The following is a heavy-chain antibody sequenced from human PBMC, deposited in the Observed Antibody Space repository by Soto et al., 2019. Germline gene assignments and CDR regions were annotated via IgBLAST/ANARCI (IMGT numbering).Heavy chain of an antibody. J-gene: IGHJ6*02. V-gene: IGHV5-51*01. D-gene: IGHD6-13*01. CDR3: ARYSSNWFQTEGMDV. CDR2: IYPGDSDT. CDR1: GYSFTSYW. Sequence: PGESLKISCKGSGYSFTSYWIGWVRQMPGKGLEWMGIIYPGDSDTRYSPSFQGQVTISADKSISTAYLQWSSLKASDTAMYYCARYSSNWFQTEGMDVWGQGTTVTVSS.